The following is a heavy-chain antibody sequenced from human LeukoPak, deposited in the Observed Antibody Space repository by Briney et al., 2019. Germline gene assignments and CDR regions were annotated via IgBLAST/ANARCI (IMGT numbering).Heavy chain of an antibody. V-gene: IGHV4-39*02. CDR3: AREDDYGDYGWAFDI. D-gene: IGHD4-17*01. Sequence: SETLSLTCTVSGGSISSRNYYWGWIRQPPGEGLEWIGKISDSGNTYYSPSLRSRVTISIDTSKNQFSLQLNSVTPEDTAVYYCAREDDYGDYGWAFDIWGQGTMVTVSS. CDR2: ISDSGNT. CDR1: GGSISSRNYY. J-gene: IGHJ3*02.